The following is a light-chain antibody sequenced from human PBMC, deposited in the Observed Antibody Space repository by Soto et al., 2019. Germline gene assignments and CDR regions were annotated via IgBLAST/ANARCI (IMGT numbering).Light chain of an antibody. CDR2: AAS. CDR1: HPISNY. J-gene: IGKJ1*01. Sequence: DIPMTQSPSSLSASVGDRVTITCRASHPISNYLNWYQHRPGKAPKLLIYAASSLQSGVPSRFSGSGSGTDFTLTISSLQPEDFATYYCQQSYSTPPTFGQGTKVDIK. CDR3: QQSYSTPPT. V-gene: IGKV1-39*01.